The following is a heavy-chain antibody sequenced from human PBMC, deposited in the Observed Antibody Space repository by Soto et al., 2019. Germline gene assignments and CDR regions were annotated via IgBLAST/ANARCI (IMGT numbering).Heavy chain of an antibody. V-gene: IGHV1-69*02. CDR1: GGAFSSFT. J-gene: IGHJ4*02. CDR3: AKLGAHDGAGAN. CDR2: IIPLLDLA. Sequence: QVQLVQSGAEVKEPGSSVKVSCKASGGAFSSFTISWVRQAPGQGLEWMGRIIPLLDLANYSQRYQGRDTITVDASTTTAYMELSSLKSEDTAVYFCAKLGAHDGAGANWGQGTLVIVSS. D-gene: IGHD3-10*01.